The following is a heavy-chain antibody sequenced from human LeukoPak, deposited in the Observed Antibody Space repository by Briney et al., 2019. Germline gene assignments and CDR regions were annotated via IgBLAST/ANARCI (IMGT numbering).Heavy chain of an antibody. J-gene: IGHJ5*02. CDR2: VSPNSGDT. V-gene: IGHV1-8*01. CDR3: SRGPRLDP. CDR1: GYSFNIYE. Sequence: GASVKVSCKTSGYSFNIYEINWVRQATGQGLEWMGWVSPNSGDTDYAQKFQGRLTMTRNTSISTAYMELSGLRLEDTAVYYCSRGPRLDPWGQGTQVTVSS.